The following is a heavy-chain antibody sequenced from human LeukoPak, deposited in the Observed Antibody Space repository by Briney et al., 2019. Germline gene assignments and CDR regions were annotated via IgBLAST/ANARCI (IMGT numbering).Heavy chain of an antibody. V-gene: IGHV4-39*01. D-gene: IGHD1-1*01. J-gene: IGHJ4*02. CDR3: ARGGYNWNDWGRDFPYYFDY. CDR2: VHYGGST. CDR1: GASISSRSSYC. Sequence: PSQTLSLTCTVSGASISSRSSYCWGWIRQPPGKGLEWIGSVHYGGSTYYNPSLKSRVTTSVDTSKNQFSLKMSCVAAADTAVYYCARGGYNWNDWGRDFPYYFDYWGQGTLVTVSS.